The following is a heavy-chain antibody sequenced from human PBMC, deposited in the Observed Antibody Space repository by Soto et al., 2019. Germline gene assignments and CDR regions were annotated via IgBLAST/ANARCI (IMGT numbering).Heavy chain of an antibody. CDR1: GFTVSNTY. Sequence: GGSLRLSWVASGFTVSNTYVSWVRQAPGKGLEWVSVIHSGGSTYYTDSVKGRFTFSRHNSKNMLYLQMNSLRTEDAAVYYCARGSSGWNKGAFDIWGQGTTVTVSS. CDR2: IHSGGST. D-gene: IGHD6-19*01. V-gene: IGHV3-53*04. J-gene: IGHJ3*02. CDR3: ARGSSGWNKGAFDI.